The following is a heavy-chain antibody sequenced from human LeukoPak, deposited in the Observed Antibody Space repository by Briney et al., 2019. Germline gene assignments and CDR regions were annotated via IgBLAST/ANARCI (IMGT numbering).Heavy chain of an antibody. CDR2: IHTYNGHT. Sequence: GASAEVSCKSSGYTFNSYGITWVRQAPGQGLEWLGWIHTYNGHTNYAQKLQGRVTMTTDTSTSTAYMELRSLRSDDAAVYYCARDQYYDSKGWFDPWGQGTLVTVSS. D-gene: IGHD3-22*01. CDR3: ARDQYYDSKGWFDP. J-gene: IGHJ5*02. CDR1: GYTFNSYG. V-gene: IGHV1-18*01.